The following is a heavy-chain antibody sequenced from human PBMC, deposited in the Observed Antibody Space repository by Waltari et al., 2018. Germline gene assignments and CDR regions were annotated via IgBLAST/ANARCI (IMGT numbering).Heavy chain of an antibody. CDR3: AREDTGIKR. CDR1: GYTFTGYY. V-gene: IGHV1-2*06. D-gene: IGHD7-27*01. Sequence: QVQLVQSGAEVKKPGASVKVSCKASGYTFTGYYIHWVRQAPGQGLEWMGRINPSSGGTDYAQKFKGRVTMTRDTTISTVYIELSRLRSDDTAVYYCAREDTGIKRWGQGTLVTVSS. J-gene: IGHJ4*02. CDR2: INPSSGGT.